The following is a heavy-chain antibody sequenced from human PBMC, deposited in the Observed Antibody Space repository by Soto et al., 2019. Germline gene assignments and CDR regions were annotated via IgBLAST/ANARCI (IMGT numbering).Heavy chain of an antibody. CDR1: GGSISSGDYY. Sequence: PSETLSLTCTVSGGSISSGDYYWSWIRQPPGKGLEWIGYIYYSGSTYYNPSLKSRVTISVDTSKNQFSLKLSSVTAADTAVYYCARLFWRGYYYYGMDVWGQGTTVTVSS. CDR2: IYYSGST. CDR3: ARLFWRGYYYYGMDV. D-gene: IGHD3-3*01. J-gene: IGHJ6*02. V-gene: IGHV4-30-4*01.